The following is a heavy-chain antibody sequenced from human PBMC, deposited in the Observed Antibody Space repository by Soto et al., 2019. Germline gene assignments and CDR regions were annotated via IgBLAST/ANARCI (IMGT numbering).Heavy chain of an antibody. Sequence: GASVKVSCKASGGTFSSYTMSWVRQAPGEGLEWIGRIIPILGIANYAQKFQGRVTITADKSTSTAYMELSSLGSEDTAVYFCAIARGVYGDHVFDFCGQGSLVIVSS. CDR2: IIPILGIA. V-gene: IGHV1-69*02. J-gene: IGHJ4*02. CDR1: GGTFSSYT. CDR3: AIARGVYGDHVFDF. D-gene: IGHD4-17*01.